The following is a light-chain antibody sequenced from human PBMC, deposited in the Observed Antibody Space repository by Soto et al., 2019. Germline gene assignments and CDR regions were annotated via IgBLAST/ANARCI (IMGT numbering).Light chain of an antibody. V-gene: IGKV3-20*01. Sequence: EIVLTQSPGTLSLSPGERATLSCRASQSVSSTYLARYQQKPGQAPRLLIYGASSRATGIPDRFSGSGSGTDFTLTISRLEPEDFALYYCHQFGGSPWTFGQGTKVEIK. CDR3: HQFGGSPWT. CDR2: GAS. J-gene: IGKJ1*01. CDR1: QSVSSTY.